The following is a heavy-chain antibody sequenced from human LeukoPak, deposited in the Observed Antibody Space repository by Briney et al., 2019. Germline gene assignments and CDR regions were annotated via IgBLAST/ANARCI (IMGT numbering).Heavy chain of an antibody. CDR2: INPNSGNT. V-gene: IGHV1-2*02. CDR1: GYTFTGYY. J-gene: IGHJ3*01. Sequence: ASVRVSCKTSGYTFTGYYIHWMRQVAGQGLEWMGCINPNSGNTHYRQEIQGRVTMTGDTSITTAYMDLSGLTSGDTAVYFCARGGEVVPIVEDAFDFWGQGTLVIVSS. CDR3: ARGGEVVPIVEDAFDF. D-gene: IGHD2-2*01.